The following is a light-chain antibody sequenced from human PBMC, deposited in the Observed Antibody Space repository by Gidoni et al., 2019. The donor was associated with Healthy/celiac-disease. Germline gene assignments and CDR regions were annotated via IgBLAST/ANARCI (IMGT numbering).Light chain of an antibody. CDR1: QSGSRSY. CDR2: GAS. V-gene: IGKV3-20*01. J-gene: IGKJ1*01. Sequence: EIVLTQSPGTLSLSPGERATLSCRASQSGSRSYLAWYQQKPGQAPRLLIYGASSRATGIPDRFSGSGVGTDFTRTISRLEPEEFAVYYCQQYGSSPGTFXXXTKVEIE. CDR3: QQYGSSPGT.